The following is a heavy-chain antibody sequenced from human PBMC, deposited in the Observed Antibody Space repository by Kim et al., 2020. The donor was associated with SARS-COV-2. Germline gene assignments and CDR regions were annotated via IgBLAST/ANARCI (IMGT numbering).Heavy chain of an antibody. CDR3: ANPRRGYYGSGSPSGSGY. D-gene: IGHD3-10*01. CDR2: ISGSGGST. Sequence: GGSLRLSCAASGFTFSSYAMSWVRQAPGKGLEWVSAISGSGGSTYYADSVKGRFTISRDNSKNTLYLQMNSLRAEDTAVYYCANPRRGYYGSGSPSGSGYWGQGTLVTVSS. CDR1: GFTFSSYA. V-gene: IGHV3-23*01. J-gene: IGHJ4*02.